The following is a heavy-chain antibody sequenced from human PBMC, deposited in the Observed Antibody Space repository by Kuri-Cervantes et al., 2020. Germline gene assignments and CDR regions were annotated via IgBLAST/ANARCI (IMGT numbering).Heavy chain of an antibody. CDR3: ARDRDYYFDI. V-gene: IGHV3-33*08. D-gene: IGHD4-17*01. CDR2: IWNDGSNK. J-gene: IGHJ3*02. CDR1: GFTFSSYW. Sequence: GESLKISCAASGFTFSSYWMSWVRQAPGKGLEWVAVIWNDGSNKYYAESMKGRFTISRDNSKNTLYLQMDSLRAEDTAVYYCARDRDYYFDIWGQGTMVTVSS.